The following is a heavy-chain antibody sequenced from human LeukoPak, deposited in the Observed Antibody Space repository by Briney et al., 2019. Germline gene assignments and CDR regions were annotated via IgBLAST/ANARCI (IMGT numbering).Heavy chain of an antibody. D-gene: IGHD1-7*01. CDR3: ARPRNYIDHLDAFDI. CDR1: GGSMGNFY. J-gene: IGHJ3*02. CDR2: IYTSGGI. Sequence: SGTLSLTCTVYGGSMGNFYWNWIRQPAGKGLEWIGRIYTSGGINYNPSLKSRVTMSVDTSKNQFSLKLTSVTAADTAVYYCARPRNYIDHLDAFDIWGQGTMVTVSS. V-gene: IGHV4-4*07.